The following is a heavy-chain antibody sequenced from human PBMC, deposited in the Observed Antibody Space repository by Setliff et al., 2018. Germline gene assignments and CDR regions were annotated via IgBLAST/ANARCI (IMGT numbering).Heavy chain of an antibody. J-gene: IGHJ4*02. D-gene: IGHD3-10*01. CDR1: GGSFSGYY. CDR3: ARQDGSGSYYKI. Sequence: SSETLSLTCAVYGGSFSGYYWSWIRQPPGKGLEWIGEINHSGSTNYNPSLKSRVTISVDTSKNQFSLKLSSVTAADTAVYYCARQDGSGSYYKIWGQGTLVTVSS. CDR2: INHSGST. V-gene: IGHV4-34*01.